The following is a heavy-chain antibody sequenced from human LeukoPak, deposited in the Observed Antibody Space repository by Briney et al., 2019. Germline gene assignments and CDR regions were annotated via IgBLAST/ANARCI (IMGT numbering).Heavy chain of an antibody. CDR2: ISSPGSST. D-gene: IGHD3-16*01. CDR3: AKRGIPTSAYYFDY. Sequence: GGSLRLSCAASGFTFNSYAMTWVRQAPGKGLEWVSYISSPGSSTFYADSVKGRFTISRDNSKNTLYLQMNSLRAEDTAVYYCAKRGIPTSAYYFDYWGQGTLITVSS. CDR1: GFTFNSYA. V-gene: IGHV3-23*01. J-gene: IGHJ4*02.